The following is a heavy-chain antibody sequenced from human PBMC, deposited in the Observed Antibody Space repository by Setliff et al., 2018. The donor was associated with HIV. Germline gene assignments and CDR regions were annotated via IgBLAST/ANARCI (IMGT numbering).Heavy chain of an antibody. J-gene: IGHJ1*01. Sequence: VASVQVSCKASGYTFTNYAIHWVRQAPGQRLEWMGWINAGSGRTKYSQKFQGRVTISRDTSARTAYMELISLISEDTAVYYCARDIGGWHETETEYFQYWGQGTLVTVSS. V-gene: IGHV1-3*01. D-gene: IGHD6-19*01. CDR3: ARDIGGWHETETEYFQY. CDR1: GYTFTNYA. CDR2: INAGSGRT.